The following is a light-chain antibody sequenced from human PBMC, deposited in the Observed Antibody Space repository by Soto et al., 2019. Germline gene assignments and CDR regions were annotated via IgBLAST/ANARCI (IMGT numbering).Light chain of an antibody. CDR3: QQYNTFSPT. CDR1: QSITAR. CDR2: DAS. V-gene: IGKV1-5*01. J-gene: IGKJ4*01. Sequence: DIRLTQSPSTLSASVADRVTITCRASQSITARLAWYQQKPGKAPKLLIYDASILERGVPSRFSGSGSGTEFTLTISTLQPDDFATYYCQQYNTFSPTFGGGTKVDIK.